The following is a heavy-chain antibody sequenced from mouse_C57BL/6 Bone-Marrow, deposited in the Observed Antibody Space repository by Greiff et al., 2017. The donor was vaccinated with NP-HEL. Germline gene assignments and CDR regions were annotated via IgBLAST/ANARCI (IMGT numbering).Heavy chain of an antibody. CDR1: GYTFTSYW. D-gene: IGHD1-1*01. Sequence: QVQLQQPGAELAKPGASVKMSCKASGYTFTSYWINWVKQRPGQGLEWIGDIYPGSGSTNYNEKFKSKATLTADTSSSTAYMQLSSLTSEDSAVYDCERSGPYYYGSGSHWGQGTTLTVSS. V-gene: IGHV1-55*01. CDR3: ERSGPYYYGSGSH. CDR2: IYPGSGST. J-gene: IGHJ2*01.